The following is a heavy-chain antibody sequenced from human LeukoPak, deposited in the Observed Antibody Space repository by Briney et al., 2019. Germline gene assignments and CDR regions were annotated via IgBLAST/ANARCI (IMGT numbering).Heavy chain of an antibody. D-gene: IGHD1-1*01. V-gene: IGHV4-39*07. Sequence: SETLSLTCTVSGDSISSDTYYWGWIRQPPGKGLEWIGSIYYSGNTYYNPSLKSRVTISLDKSNNQFSLILNSVTAADTAVYYCARRPIRQQGGGLDYWGQGTLVTVSS. CDR1: GDSISSDTYY. CDR3: ARRPIRQQGGGLDY. J-gene: IGHJ4*02. CDR2: IYYSGNT.